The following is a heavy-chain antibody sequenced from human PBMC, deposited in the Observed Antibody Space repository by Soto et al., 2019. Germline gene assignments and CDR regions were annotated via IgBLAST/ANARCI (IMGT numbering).Heavy chain of an antibody. CDR3: ARMASFGSLNWFDP. V-gene: IGHV1-8*01. CDR2: MNPGSGDT. Sequence: ASVNVSCKYSGYTFTNNYVTWVRQATGQGLECMGWMNPGSGDTGYAQKFQGRVTMTRDISIATAYMELSSLRSEDTAIYYCARMASFGSLNWFDPWGQGTLVTVSS. CDR1: GYTFTNNY. J-gene: IGHJ5*02. D-gene: IGHD5-18*01.